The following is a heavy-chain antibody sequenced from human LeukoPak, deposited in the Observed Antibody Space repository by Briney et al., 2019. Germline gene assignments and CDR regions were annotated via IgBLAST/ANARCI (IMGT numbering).Heavy chain of an antibody. CDR3: ARLYFTAWTSFLPGVKKQKTRFAP. D-gene: IGHD7-27*01. CDR2: IYHSGST. Sequence: SGTLSLTCAVSGGSISSSNWWSWVRQPPGKGLEWMGEIYHSGSTNYNPSLKSRVTISVDKSKNQFSLKLSPVTAADPPVYYWARLYFTAWTSFLPGVKKQKTRFAPWGKGPQFTAS. J-gene: IGHJ5*02. V-gene: IGHV4-4*02. CDR1: GGSISSSNW.